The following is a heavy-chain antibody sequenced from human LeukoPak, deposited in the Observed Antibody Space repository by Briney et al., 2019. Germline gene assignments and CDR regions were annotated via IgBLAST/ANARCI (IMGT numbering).Heavy chain of an antibody. CDR3: ARARSQYSYGYEIDY. D-gene: IGHD5-18*01. CDR2: IGTAGDT. J-gene: IGHJ4*02. V-gene: IGHV3-13*01. Sequence: GGSLRLSCAASGFTFSSYDMHWVRQATGKGLEWVSAIGTAGDTYYPGSVKGRFTISRENVKNSLYLQMNSLRAEDTAVYYCARARSQYSYGYEIDYWGQGTLVTVSS. CDR1: GFTFSSYD.